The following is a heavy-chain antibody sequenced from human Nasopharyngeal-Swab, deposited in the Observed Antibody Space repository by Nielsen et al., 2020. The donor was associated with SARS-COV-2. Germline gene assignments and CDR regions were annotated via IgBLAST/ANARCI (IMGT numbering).Heavy chain of an antibody. J-gene: IGHJ6*03. Sequence: SETLSLTCAVYGGSFSGYYWSWIRQPPGRGLEWIGEINHSGSTNYNPSLKSRVTTSVDTSKNQFSLKLSSVTAADTAVYYCARASPTYYYYYMDVWGKGTTVTVSS. CDR3: ARASPTYYYYYMDV. CDR2: INHSGST. CDR1: GGSFSGYY. V-gene: IGHV4-34*01.